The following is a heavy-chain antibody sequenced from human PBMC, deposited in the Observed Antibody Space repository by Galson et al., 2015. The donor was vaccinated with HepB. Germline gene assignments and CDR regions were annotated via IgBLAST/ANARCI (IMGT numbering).Heavy chain of an antibody. CDR2: ISGSGGST. D-gene: IGHD3-3*01. Sequence: SLRLSCAASGFTFSSYAMSWVRQAPGKGLEWVSAISGSGGSTYYADSVKGRFTISRDNSKNTLYLQMNSLRAEDTAVYYCAKDFLLYDFWSCYLYYFDYWGQGTLVTVSS. J-gene: IGHJ4*02. CDR3: AKDFLLYDFWSCYLYYFDY. CDR1: GFTFSSYA. V-gene: IGHV3-23*01.